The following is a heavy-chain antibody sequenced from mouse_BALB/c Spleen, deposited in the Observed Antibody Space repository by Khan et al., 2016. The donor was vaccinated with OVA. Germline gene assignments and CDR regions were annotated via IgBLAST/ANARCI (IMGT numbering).Heavy chain of an antibody. CDR2: ISYSGFT. J-gene: IGHJ2*01. D-gene: IGHD1-1*01. Sequence: EVQLKQSGPGLVKPSQSLSLTCTVTGYSITSGYAWHWIRQFPGNKLEWMGYISYSGFTCYSPSLTSPISITRDTSKNKFFLQLNSVTTEDTATDYCARGNYYGYYFDYWGQGTTLTGSS. V-gene: IGHV3-2*02. CDR1: GYSITSGYA. CDR3: ARGNYYGYYFDY.